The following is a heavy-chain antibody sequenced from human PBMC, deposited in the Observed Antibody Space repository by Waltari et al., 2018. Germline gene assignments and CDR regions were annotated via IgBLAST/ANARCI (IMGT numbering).Heavy chain of an antibody. CDR1: GFSFTSYW. D-gene: IGHD2-15*01. CDR3: VRDKPYGSYDI. CDR2: VKEDGSAK. V-gene: IGHV3-7*01. J-gene: IGHJ3*02. Sequence: EVQVVESGGDLVQPGGSLRLSCVASGFSFTSYWMSWVRQAPGKGLEWMANVKEDGSAKTYMDSVKCRFTISRDNAQNSVFLQMNNLRVDDTAVYYCVRDKPYGSYDIWGQGTMVTVSS.